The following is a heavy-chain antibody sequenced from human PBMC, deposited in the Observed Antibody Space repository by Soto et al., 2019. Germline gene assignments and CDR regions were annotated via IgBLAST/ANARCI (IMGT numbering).Heavy chain of an antibody. D-gene: IGHD3-3*01. V-gene: IGHV1-58*01. CDR1: GFTFTSSA. Sequence: SVKVSCKASGFTFTSSAVQWVRQARGQRLEWIGWIVVGSGNTNYAQKFQERVTITRAMSTSTASMELSSLRSEDTDVYYCGAAFDVWSNHWKASMDILGHGTTVT. CDR2: IVVGSGNT. CDR3: GAAFDVWSNHWKASMDI. J-gene: IGHJ6*02.